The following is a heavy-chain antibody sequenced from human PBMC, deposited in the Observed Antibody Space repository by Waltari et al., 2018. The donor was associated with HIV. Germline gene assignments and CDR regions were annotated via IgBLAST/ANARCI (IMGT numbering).Heavy chain of an antibody. CDR2: IYSGGST. Sequence: EVQLVESGGGLIQPGGSLRLSCAASGFTVSSNYMSWFSQAPGKGLEWVSVIYSGGSTYYADSVKGRFTISRDNSKNTLYLQMNSLRAEDTAVYYCARSKMVRGVIGAFDIWGQGTMVTVSS. V-gene: IGHV3-53*01. CDR1: GFTVSSNY. J-gene: IGHJ3*02. D-gene: IGHD3-10*01. CDR3: ARSKMVRGVIGAFDI.